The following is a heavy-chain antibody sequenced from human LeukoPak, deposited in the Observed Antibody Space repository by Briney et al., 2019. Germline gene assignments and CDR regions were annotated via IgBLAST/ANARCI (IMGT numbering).Heavy chain of an antibody. CDR1: GVSFSGYA. CDR2: IQYDGSQK. Sequence: PGGSLRLSCAASGVSFSGYAMDWVRQAPGKGLEWVAFIQYDGSQKSYVDSVKGRFTISRDNSKNTLYLQMNSLRADDTALYYCASGYNYGFDHWGQGTLVTVSS. J-gene: IGHJ4*02. CDR3: ASGYNYGFDH. V-gene: IGHV3-30*02. D-gene: IGHD5-24*01.